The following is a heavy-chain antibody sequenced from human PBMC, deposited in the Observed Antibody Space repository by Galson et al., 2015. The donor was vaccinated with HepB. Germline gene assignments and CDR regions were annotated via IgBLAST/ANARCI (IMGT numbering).Heavy chain of an antibody. CDR3: AHRLAYNGAWNFGSFDF. J-gene: IGHJ4*02. V-gene: IGHV2-5*02. Sequence: PALVKPTPTLTLTCTFSGFSLTTTPVGVGWVRQPPGKALEWLALVYWDDDKRYNPSLRNRLTIAKDTSKNQVVLTVTNVDPVDTSTYYCAHRLAYNGAWNFGSFDFWGQGTLVTVSS. CDR2: VYWDDDK. D-gene: IGHD1-7*01. CDR1: GFSLTTTPVG.